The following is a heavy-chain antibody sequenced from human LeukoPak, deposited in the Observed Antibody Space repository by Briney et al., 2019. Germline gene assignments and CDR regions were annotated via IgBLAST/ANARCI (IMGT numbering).Heavy chain of an antibody. CDR2: IYSLGDT. D-gene: IGHD6-19*01. CDR3: AKDLLAVAGTNY. Sequence: GSLRLSCTASGFIVSDNCMSWVRQAPGKGLEWVSLIYSLGDTYYADSVKGRFTISRDNSKNTLYLQMNSLRAEDTAVYYCAKDLLAVAGTNYWGQGTLVTVSS. V-gene: IGHV3-53*01. CDR1: GFIVSDNC. J-gene: IGHJ4*02.